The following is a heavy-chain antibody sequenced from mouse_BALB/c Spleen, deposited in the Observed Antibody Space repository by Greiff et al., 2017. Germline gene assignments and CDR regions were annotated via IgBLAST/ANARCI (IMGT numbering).Heavy chain of an antibody. CDR2: IWGDGST. CDR1: GFSLTGYG. V-gene: IGHV2-6-7*01. D-gene: IGHD1-1*01. Sequence: VQLVESGPGLVAPSQSLSITCTVSGFSLTGYGVNWVRQPPGKGLEWLGMIWGDGSTDYNSALKSRLSISKDNSKSQVFLKMNSLQTDDTARYYCARDAPITTVVAPNAMDYWGQGTSVTVSS. J-gene: IGHJ4*01. CDR3: ARDAPITTVVAPNAMDY.